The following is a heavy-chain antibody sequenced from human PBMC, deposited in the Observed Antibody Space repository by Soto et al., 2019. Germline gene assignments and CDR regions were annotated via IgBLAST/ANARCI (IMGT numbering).Heavy chain of an antibody. Sequence: EVQLLESGGGLVQPGGSLRLSCAASGFTFSSYAMSWVRQAPGKGLKWVSAISGSGGSTYYADSVKGRFTISRDNSKKTLYLQMKRLRAEDTAVYYCATNHCSSTSCYVIDAVDIWGQGTMVTVSS. CDR3: ATNHCSSTSCYVIDAVDI. J-gene: IGHJ3*02. CDR1: GFTFSSYA. D-gene: IGHD2-2*01. CDR2: ISGSGGST. V-gene: IGHV3-23*01.